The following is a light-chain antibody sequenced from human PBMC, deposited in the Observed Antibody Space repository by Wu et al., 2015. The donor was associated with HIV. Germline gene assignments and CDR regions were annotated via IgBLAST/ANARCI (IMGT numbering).Light chain of an antibody. Sequence: TVXCRASQRIDSRSLAWYQQRLGQAPRLLISAASNRAAGIPDRFNGSGSGTDFILTISGLEPEDSAVYFCQQYGGSPPVTFGQGTRLEIK. CDR2: AAS. CDR3: QQYGGSPPVT. J-gene: IGKJ5*01. V-gene: IGKV3-20*01. CDR1: QRIDSRS.